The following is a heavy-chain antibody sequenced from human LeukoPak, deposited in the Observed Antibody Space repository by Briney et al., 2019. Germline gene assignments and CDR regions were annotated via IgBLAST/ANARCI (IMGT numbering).Heavy chain of an antibody. Sequence: ASVKVSCKASGYTFTSYGISWVRQAPGQGLEWMGIINPSGGSTSYARKFQGRVTMTRDMSTSTVYMELSSLRSEDTAVYYCARTMVRGVIPFDYWGQGTLVTVSS. D-gene: IGHD3-10*01. J-gene: IGHJ4*02. V-gene: IGHV1-46*01. CDR2: INPSGGST. CDR3: ARTMVRGVIPFDY. CDR1: GYTFTSYG.